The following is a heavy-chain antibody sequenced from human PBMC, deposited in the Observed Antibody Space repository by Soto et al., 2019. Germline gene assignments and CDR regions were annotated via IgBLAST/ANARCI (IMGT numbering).Heavy chain of an antibody. D-gene: IGHD6-6*01. CDR3: ALGIAARPFDS. J-gene: IGHJ4*02. CDR1: GFSLTTTGVG. CDR2: IYWDDDE. V-gene: IGHV2-5*02. Sequence: QISLKESGPALVKPTQTLTLTCSFSGFSLTTTGVGVGWIRQPPGKALEWLALIYWDDDERYNPSLKNRLTITKDMSKNLVVLTMTNVDPVETATYYCALGIAARPFDSWGQGTLVTVSS.